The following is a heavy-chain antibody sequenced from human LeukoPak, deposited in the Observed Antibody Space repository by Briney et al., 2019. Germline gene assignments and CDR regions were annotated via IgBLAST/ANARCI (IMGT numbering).Heavy chain of an antibody. Sequence: GGSLRLSCAASGFTFSSYAMSWVRQAPGKGLEWVAFIMYDGSNKLYADSVKGRFTISRDNSKNTLCLHMTSLRAEDTAVYYCVKDQTTHWGQGTLVTVSS. CDR2: IMYDGSNK. J-gene: IGHJ4*02. CDR1: GFTFSSYA. V-gene: IGHV3-30*02. CDR3: VKDQTTH. D-gene: IGHD1-1*01.